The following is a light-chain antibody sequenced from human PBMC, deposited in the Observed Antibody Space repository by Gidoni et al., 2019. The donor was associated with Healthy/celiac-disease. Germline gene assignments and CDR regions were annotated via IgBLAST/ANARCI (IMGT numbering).Light chain of an antibody. CDR2: EVS. J-gene: IGLJ3*02. CDR1: SSDVGSYNL. V-gene: IGLV2-23*02. Sequence: SALTPPASVSGSPGQAITISCTGTSSDVGSYNLVSWYQQHPGKAPKLMIYEVSKRPSGVSNRFSGYKSGNTASLTISGLQAEDEADYYCCSYAGSSTWVFGGGTKLTVL. CDR3: CSYAGSSTWV.